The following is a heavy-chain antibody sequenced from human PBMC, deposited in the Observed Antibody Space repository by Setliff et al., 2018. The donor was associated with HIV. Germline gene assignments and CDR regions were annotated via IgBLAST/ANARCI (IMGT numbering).Heavy chain of an antibody. V-gene: IGHV4-34*01. CDR2: VNRDGGA. CDR3: VRDDYGYNGRGFDY. D-gene: IGHD4-17*01. CDR1: GGSLTGYF. J-gene: IGHJ4*02. Sequence: ETLSLTCAVYGGSLTGYFWPWIRQSPGKGLEWVGQVNRDGGAHYNPSLRRRVTISVDTSNNQISLRLSSVTAADTAMYYCVRDDYGYNGRGFDYWGPGTLVTVSS.